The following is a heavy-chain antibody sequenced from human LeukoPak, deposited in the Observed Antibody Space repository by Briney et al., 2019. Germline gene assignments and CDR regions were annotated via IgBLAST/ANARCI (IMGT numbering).Heavy chain of an antibody. J-gene: IGHJ4*02. CDR2: IKGKTDGGTT. Sequence: PGGSLRLSCAASGFTFSNAWMSWVRQAPGKGLEWVGRIKGKTDGGTTDYAAPVKGRFTISRDDSKNTLYLQMNSLKTEDTAVYYCTTESVTTGLSYSRGWGQGTLVTVSS. D-gene: IGHD4-17*01. CDR1: GFTFSNAW. V-gene: IGHV3-15*01. CDR3: TTESVTTGLSYSRG.